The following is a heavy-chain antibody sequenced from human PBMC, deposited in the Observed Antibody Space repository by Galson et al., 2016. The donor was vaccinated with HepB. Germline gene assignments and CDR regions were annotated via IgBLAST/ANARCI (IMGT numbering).Heavy chain of an antibody. V-gene: IGHV5-51*01. D-gene: IGHD4-17*01. CDR3: ATSYGESAFDI. J-gene: IGHJ3*02. Sequence: QSGAEVKKPGESLKISCQGSGYSFSSYWIAWVRQMPGKGLEWMGIIHPSDSDTKYSPSCQGRVTISVDKSISNAYMQWSGLKASDTAMYYCATSYGESAFDIWGQGTMVTVSS. CDR1: GYSFSSYW. CDR2: IHPSDSDT.